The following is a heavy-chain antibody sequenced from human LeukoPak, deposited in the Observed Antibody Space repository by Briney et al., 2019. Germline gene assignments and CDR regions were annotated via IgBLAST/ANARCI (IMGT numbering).Heavy chain of an antibody. CDR3: ARTNYGDYRNWFDP. V-gene: IGHV2-70*04. CDR2: IDWDDDK. J-gene: IGHJ5*02. D-gene: IGHD4-17*01. CDR1: GFSLSTRGMR. Sequence: KESGPALVKPTQTLTLTCTFSGFSLSTRGMRVSWIRQPPGKALEWLARIDWDDDKFYSTSLKTRLTISKDTSKNQVVLTMTNMDPVDTATYYCARTNYGDYRNWFDPWGQGTLVTVSS.